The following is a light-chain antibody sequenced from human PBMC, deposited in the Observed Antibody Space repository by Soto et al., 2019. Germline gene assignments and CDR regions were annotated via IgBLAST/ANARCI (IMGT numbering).Light chain of an antibody. CDR3: QLYGISPH. Sequence: EIVLTPSPGTLSLSPGERATLSCRASQSVSSSYLAWYQPKPGQAPRPLIYGASSRATGIPDRFSGSGSGTDFTLTISRLEPEDFAVYYCQLYGISPHFGQGTRREIK. CDR2: GAS. V-gene: IGKV3-20*01. CDR1: QSVSSSY. J-gene: IGKJ5*01.